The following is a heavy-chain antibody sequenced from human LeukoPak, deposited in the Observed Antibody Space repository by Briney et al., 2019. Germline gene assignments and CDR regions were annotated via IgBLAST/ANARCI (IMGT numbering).Heavy chain of an antibody. CDR3: ARDRGSYYYFQH. CDR2: TNPSGGST. J-gene: IGHJ1*01. V-gene: IGHV1-46*01. Sequence: VKVSCKASGYTFTSYYMHWVRQAPGQGLEWMGITNPSGGSTSYAQKFQGRVTMTRDMSTSTVYMELSSLRSEDTAVYYCARDRGSYYYFQHWGQGTLVTVSS. CDR1: GYTFTSYY. D-gene: IGHD1-26*01.